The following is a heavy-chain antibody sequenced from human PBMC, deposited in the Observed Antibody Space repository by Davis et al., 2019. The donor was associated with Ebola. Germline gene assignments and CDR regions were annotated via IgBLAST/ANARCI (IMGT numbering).Heavy chain of an antibody. D-gene: IGHD6-13*01. CDR3: ARDGISSSWEYYYYGMDV. CDR2: ISGSGGST. J-gene: IGHJ6*02. V-gene: IGHV3-23*01. Sequence: GESLKISCAASGFTFSSYAMSWVRQAPGTGLEWVSAISGSGGSTYYADSVKGRFTISRDNSKNTLYLQMNSLRAEDTAVYYGARDGISSSWEYYYYGMDVWGQGTTVTVSS. CDR1: GFTFSSYA.